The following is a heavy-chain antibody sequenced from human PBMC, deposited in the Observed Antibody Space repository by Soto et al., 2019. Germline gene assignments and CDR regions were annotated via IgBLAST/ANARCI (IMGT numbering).Heavy chain of an antibody. CDR3: ARVREYCSSTSCSYAFDI. CDR2: INPNSGGT. J-gene: IGHJ3*02. CDR1: GYTFTGYY. Sequence: ASVKVSCKASGYTFTGYYMHWVRQAPGQGLEWMGWINPNSGGTNYAQKFQGWVTMTRDTSISTAYMELSRLRSDDTAVYYCARVREYCSSTSCSYAFDIWGQGTMVTVS. D-gene: IGHD2-2*01. V-gene: IGHV1-2*04.